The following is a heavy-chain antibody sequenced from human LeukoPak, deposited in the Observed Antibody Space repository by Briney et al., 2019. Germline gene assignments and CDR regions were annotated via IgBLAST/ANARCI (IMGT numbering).Heavy chain of an antibody. J-gene: IGHJ6*03. D-gene: IGHD3/OR15-3a*01. Sequence: TGGSLRLSCAASGFTFDDYAMHWVRQAPGKGLEWVSGINWNSVRIVYADSVKGRFTISRDNTKNSLYLQMNSLRAEDTALYYCAKDMGDFWTGYPMDVWGKGTTATVSS. V-gene: IGHV3-9*01. CDR1: GFTFDDYA. CDR3: AKDMGDFWTGYPMDV. CDR2: INWNSVRI.